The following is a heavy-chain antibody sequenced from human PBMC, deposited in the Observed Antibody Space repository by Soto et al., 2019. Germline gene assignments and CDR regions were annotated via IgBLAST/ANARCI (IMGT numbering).Heavy chain of an antibody. D-gene: IGHD2-15*01. CDR3: ARDLPPYGGRRSPPTGAFED. CDR2: VFGNGAGTP. V-gene: IGHV4-4*07. CDR1: GGSFTGDY. J-gene: IGHJ4*02. Sequence: SETLSLTCSVSGGSFTGDYWSWIRQPAGKGLQWIGRVFGNGAGTPIYNSLLKSRARMSADPSKRQFSLTLTSVTAADTAVYYCARDLPPYGGRRSPPTGAFEDWGQGIMVTSPQ.